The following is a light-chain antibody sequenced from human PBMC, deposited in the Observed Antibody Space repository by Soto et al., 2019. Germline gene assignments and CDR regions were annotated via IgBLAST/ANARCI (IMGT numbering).Light chain of an antibody. CDR3: QQSYSALVA. CDR1: QTISSW. Sequence: RMTHSPSTVSVTVGDRVTLXCRASQTISSWLAWYQQKPGKAPELLIYAASSLQSGVPSSFSGSGSGTDFTLTISSLQPEDSATYYCQQSYSALVAFGQGGKVDVK. CDR2: AAS. J-gene: IGKJ1*01. V-gene: IGKV1-39*01.